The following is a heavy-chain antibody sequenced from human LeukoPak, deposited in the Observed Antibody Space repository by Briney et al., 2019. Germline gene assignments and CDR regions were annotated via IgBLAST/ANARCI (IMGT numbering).Heavy chain of an antibody. V-gene: IGHV4-34*01. CDR3: ARGLGDDSSGYADY. D-gene: IGHD3-22*01. J-gene: IGHJ4*02. Sequence: PSETLCLTCAVYGGSFSGYYWSWIRQPPGKGLEWIGEINHSGSTNYNPSLKSRVTISVDTSKNQFSLKLSSVTAADTAVYYCARGLGDDSSGYADYWGQGTLVTVSS. CDR1: GGSFSGYY. CDR2: INHSGST.